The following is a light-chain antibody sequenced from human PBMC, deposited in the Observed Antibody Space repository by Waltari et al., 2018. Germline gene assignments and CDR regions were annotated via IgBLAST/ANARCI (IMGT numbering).Light chain of an antibody. CDR3: QHYVRLPVK. J-gene: IGKJ1*01. Sequence: EIVLTQSPGTLSLSQGERATLSCRASQSVSRTLAWYQQKPGQAPRLLIHGASSRATGIPDRFSGSGSGTDFSLTISSLEPEDFAVYFCQHYVRLPVKFGQGTKVEIK. CDR1: QSVSRT. CDR2: GAS. V-gene: IGKV3-20*01.